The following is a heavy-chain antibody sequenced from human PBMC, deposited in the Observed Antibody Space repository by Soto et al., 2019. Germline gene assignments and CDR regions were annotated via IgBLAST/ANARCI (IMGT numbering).Heavy chain of an antibody. CDR3: ARGHISSTKNWLDP. J-gene: IGHJ5*02. Sequence: QVPLVQSGAEVKKPGASVEVSCKGSGCTFTSYHINWVRQATGQGLEWMGWMNPNSGNTGYAQTLQGRVTMTWDTSISTAYMELSSLRFEDTAMYYCARGHISSTKNWLDPWGQGTLVTVSS. CDR1: GCTFTSYH. V-gene: IGHV1-8*01. CDR2: MNPNSGNT. D-gene: IGHD6-6*01.